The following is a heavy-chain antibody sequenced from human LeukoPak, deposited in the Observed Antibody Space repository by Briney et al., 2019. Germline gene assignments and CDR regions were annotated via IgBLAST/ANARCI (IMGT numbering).Heavy chain of an antibody. CDR3: AKDLDSSGY. CDR2: IRYDGSNK. CDR1: GFTFSGCG. Sequence: GGSLRLSCAASGFTFSGCGMHWVRQAPGKGLEWVSFIRYDGSNKFYAESVKGRFTISRDNSKSTLFLQMNSLRAEDTAIYYCAKDLDSSGYWGQGTLVTVSS. D-gene: IGHD3-22*01. V-gene: IGHV3-30*02. J-gene: IGHJ4*02.